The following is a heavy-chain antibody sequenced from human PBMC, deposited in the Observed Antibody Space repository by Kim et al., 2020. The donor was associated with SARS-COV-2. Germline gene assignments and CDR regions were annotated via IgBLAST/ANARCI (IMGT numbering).Heavy chain of an antibody. J-gene: IGHJ4*02. Sequence: AQNLQGRVTMTTDTSTSTAYMELRSLRSDDTAVYYCARALIAVAGRYFDYWGQGTLVTVSS. V-gene: IGHV1-18*01. D-gene: IGHD6-19*01. CDR3: ARALIAVAGRYFDY.